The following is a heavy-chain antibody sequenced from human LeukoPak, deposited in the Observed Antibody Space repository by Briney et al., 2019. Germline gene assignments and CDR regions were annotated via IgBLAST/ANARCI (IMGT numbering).Heavy chain of an antibody. CDR1: GFTFSNYY. CDR3: ARTVRYFDAFDY. D-gene: IGHD3-9*01. Sequence: GGSLRLSCAASGFTFSNYYMSWIRQPPGKGLEWVSYISSSGSTIYYADSVKGRFTISRDNAKNSLYLQTNSLRAEDTAVYYCARTVRYFDAFDYWGQGTLVTVSS. V-gene: IGHV3-11*04. CDR2: ISSSGSTI. J-gene: IGHJ4*02.